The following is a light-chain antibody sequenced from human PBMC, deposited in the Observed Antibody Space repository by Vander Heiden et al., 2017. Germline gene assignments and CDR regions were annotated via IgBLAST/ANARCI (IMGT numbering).Light chain of an antibody. Sequence: EIVMTQSPATLSVPPGEGATLSCRASQSVTSNLAWYQQKPGQAPRLLIYGASTRATGIPARFSGSGSGTEFTLTISSLQYEDFAIYYCQQYNNWPLTFGQGTKVEIK. CDR3: QQYNNWPLT. CDR2: GAS. J-gene: IGKJ1*01. CDR1: QSVTSN. V-gene: IGKV3-15*01.